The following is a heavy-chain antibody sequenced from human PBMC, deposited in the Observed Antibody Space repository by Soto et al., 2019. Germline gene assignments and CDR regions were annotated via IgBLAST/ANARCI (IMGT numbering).Heavy chain of an antibody. CDR3: ALSPSLTPHNLDY. Sequence: VQLVQSGAEVKKPGASVKVSCKASGYTFTGYYMHWVRQAPGQGLEWMGWINPNSGGTNYAQKFQGWVTMTRDTSISTAYMELSMLRSDDTAVYYCALSPSLTPHNLDYWGQGTLVTVSS. D-gene: IGHD3-16*02. V-gene: IGHV1-2*04. CDR2: INPNSGGT. J-gene: IGHJ4*02. CDR1: GYTFTGYY.